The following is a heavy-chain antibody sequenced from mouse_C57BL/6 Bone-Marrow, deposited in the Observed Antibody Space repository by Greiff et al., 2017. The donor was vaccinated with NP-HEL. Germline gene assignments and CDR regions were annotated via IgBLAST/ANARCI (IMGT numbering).Heavy chain of an antibody. D-gene: IGHD1-1*01. J-gene: IGHJ3*01. CDR1: GYAFTNYL. Sequence: QVQLQQSGAELVRPGTSVKVSCKASGYAFTNYLIEWVKQRPGQGLEWIGVIIPGCGGTNYNEKFKGKATLTADKSSSTAYMQLSSLTSEDSAVYFCARSGGSRERFAYWGQGTLVTVSA. CDR2: IIPGCGGT. V-gene: IGHV1-54*01. CDR3: ARSGGSRERFAY.